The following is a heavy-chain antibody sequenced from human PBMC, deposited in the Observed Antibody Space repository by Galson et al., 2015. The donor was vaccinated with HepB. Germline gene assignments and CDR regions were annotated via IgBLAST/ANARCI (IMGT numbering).Heavy chain of an antibody. D-gene: IGHD6-19*01. V-gene: IGHV1-2*06. CDR3: ARVIAVAGTFYYYMDI. CDR2: INPNSGGT. J-gene: IGHJ6*03. CDR1: GYTFTGYY. Sequence: SVKVSCKASGYTFTGYYMHWVRQAPGQGLEWMGRINPNSGGTNYAQKFQGRVTMTRDTSISTAYMELSRLRSDDTAVYYCARVIAVAGTFYYYMDIWGKGTTVTVSS.